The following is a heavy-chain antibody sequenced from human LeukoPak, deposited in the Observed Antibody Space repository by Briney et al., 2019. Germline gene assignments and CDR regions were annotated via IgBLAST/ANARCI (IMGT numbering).Heavy chain of an antibody. CDR3: ARDQRASGSYADLLLYYYYYMDV. Sequence: GASVKVSCKASGYTFTSYGISWVRQAPGQGLEWMGWISAYNGNTNYAQKLQGRVTMTTDTSTSTAYMELRSLRSDDPAVYYCARDQRASGSYADLLLYYYYYMDVWGKGTTVTVSS. CDR1: GYTFTSYG. J-gene: IGHJ6*03. V-gene: IGHV1-18*01. CDR2: ISAYNGNT. D-gene: IGHD1-26*01.